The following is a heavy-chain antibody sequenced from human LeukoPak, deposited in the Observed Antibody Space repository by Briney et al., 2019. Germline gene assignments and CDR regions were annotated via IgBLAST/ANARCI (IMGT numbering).Heavy chain of an antibody. CDR3: ASSLSSSGWYPTAADY. CDR1: GFTFSSYA. CDR2: ISYDGSNK. D-gene: IGHD6-19*01. Sequence: PGGSLRLSCAASGFTFSSYAMHWVRQAPGKGLEWVAVISYDGSNKYYADSVKGRFTISRDNSKNTLYLQMNSLRAEDTAVYYCASSLSSSGWYPTAADYWGQGTLVTVSS. V-gene: IGHV3-30-3*01. J-gene: IGHJ4*02.